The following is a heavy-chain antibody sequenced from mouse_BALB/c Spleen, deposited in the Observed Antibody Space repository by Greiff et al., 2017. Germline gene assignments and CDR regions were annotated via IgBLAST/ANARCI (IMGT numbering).Heavy chain of an antibody. CDR3: ARHGYYAMDY. Sequence: DVHLVESGGGLVKPGGSLKLSCAASGFTFSSYAMSWVRQTPEKRLEWVATISSGGSYTYYPDSVKGRFTISRDNAKNTLYLQMSSLRSEDTAMYYCARHGYYAMDYWGQGTSVTVSS. V-gene: IGHV5-9-3*01. J-gene: IGHJ4*01. CDR2: ISSGGSYT. CDR1: GFTFSSYA.